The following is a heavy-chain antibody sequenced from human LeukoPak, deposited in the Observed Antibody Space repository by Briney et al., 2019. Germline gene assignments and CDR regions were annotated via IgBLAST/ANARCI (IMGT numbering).Heavy chain of an antibody. CDR1: GXSICSYY. Sequence: PSETLSLTCTVSGXSICSYYWGWIRQPPGKGFEWIGYNSNSGSTDYNPSLKSRVTISVDTSKNQFSLKLSSLTAADTAMFYCVRHGGGYSFDYWGQGTLVTVSS. CDR3: VRHGGGYSFDY. CDR2: NSNSGST. D-gene: IGHD2-21*01. V-gene: IGHV4-59*08. J-gene: IGHJ4*02.